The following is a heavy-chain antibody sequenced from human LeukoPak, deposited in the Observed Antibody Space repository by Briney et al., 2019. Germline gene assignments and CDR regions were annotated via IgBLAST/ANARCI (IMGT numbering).Heavy chain of an antibody. CDR1: GASISPYY. CDR2: LYPSGSS. Sequence: SGTLSLTCTVSGASISPYYWNWIRQPAGKGLEWIGRLYPSGSSDYNPSLKSRVTMSVDTSRNQFSLRVTSVTAADTAVYYCARRGRDGYYFDYWGQGTLVTVSS. CDR3: ARRGRDGYYFDY. V-gene: IGHV4-4*07. D-gene: IGHD5-24*01. J-gene: IGHJ4*02.